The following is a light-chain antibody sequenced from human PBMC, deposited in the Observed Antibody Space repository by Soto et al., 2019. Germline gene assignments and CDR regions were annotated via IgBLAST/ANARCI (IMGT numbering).Light chain of an antibody. CDR3: CSYAGSYHNVV. V-gene: IGLV2-11*01. CDR2: DVS. Sequence: QSALTQPRSVSGSPGQSVTISCTGTSSDVGGYNYVSWDQQHTGKAPTLMIYDVSKRPSGVPDRFSGSMSGNSASLTNSVRKADAEADHYFCSYAGSYHNVVFGGGNMLAVL. CDR1: SSDVGGYNY. J-gene: IGLJ2*01.